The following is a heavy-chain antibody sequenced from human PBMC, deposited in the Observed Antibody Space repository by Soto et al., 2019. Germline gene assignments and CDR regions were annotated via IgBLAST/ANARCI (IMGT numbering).Heavy chain of an antibody. D-gene: IGHD3-3*01. Sequence: PSETLSLTCTVSGGSISSSSYYWGWIRQPPGKGLEWIGSIYYSGSTYYNPSRKSRVTISVDTSKNQFSLKLSSVTAADTAVYYCARGVEWLLFVDYWGQGTLVTVS. CDR3: ARGVEWLLFVDY. CDR2: IYYSGST. CDR1: GGSISSSSYY. V-gene: IGHV4-39*01. J-gene: IGHJ4*02.